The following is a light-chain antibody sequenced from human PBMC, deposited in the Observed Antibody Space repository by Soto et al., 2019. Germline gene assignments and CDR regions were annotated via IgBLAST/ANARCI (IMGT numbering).Light chain of an antibody. Sequence: ETLMTHSPATLSVSPWEIATLSCRASQSVNNNLAWYQQKLGQAPRVLIYGASTRATGIPARFTGSGSGTEFILTITSLQSEDSAVYYCQEYNTWPWTFGQGTKVDIK. CDR2: GAS. CDR3: QEYNTWPWT. CDR1: QSVNNN. V-gene: IGKV3-15*01. J-gene: IGKJ1*01.